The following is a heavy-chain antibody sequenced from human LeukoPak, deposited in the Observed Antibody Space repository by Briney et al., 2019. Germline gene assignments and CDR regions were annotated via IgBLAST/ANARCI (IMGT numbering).Heavy chain of an antibody. CDR1: GGSISSSSYY. Sequence: SETLSLTCTVSGGSISSSSYYWGWIRQPPGKGLEWIGSIYYSGSTYYNPSLKSRFTISVDTSKNQFSLKLSSVTAADTAVYYCARLLVGTLYYFDYWGQGTLVTVSS. V-gene: IGHV4-39*01. CDR3: ARLLVGTLYYFDY. CDR2: IYYSGST. D-gene: IGHD2-21*02. J-gene: IGHJ4*02.